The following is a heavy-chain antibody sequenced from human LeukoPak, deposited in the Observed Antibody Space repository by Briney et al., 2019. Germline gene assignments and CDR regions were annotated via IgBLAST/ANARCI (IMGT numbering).Heavy chain of an antibody. Sequence: GGSLRLSCAASGFTFSTYAMHWVRQAPGKGLEWVSVIAFDGSKKYYADSVTGRFTISRDNSKNTLYLQMNSLRPEDTAVYYCARGNSVSYYYCGLDVWGQGTTVTVSS. J-gene: IGHJ6*02. D-gene: IGHD5/OR15-5a*01. CDR1: GFTFSTYA. CDR2: IAFDGSKK. CDR3: ARGNSVSYYYCGLDV. V-gene: IGHV3-30*04.